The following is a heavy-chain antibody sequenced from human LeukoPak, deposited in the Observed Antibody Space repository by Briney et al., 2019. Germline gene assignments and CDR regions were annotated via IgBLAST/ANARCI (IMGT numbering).Heavy chain of an antibody. CDR2: INTDGSTT. CDR3: ARDNYRSFDY. Sequence: PGGSLRLSCAASGFTFSSYWMQWVRQAPGKGLVWVSRINTDGSTTAYADSVKGRFTISRDNAENTLYLQMNSLRAEDTAVYYCARDNYRSFDYWGQGTLVTVSS. V-gene: IGHV3-74*01. D-gene: IGHD4-11*01. CDR1: GFTFSSYW. J-gene: IGHJ4*02.